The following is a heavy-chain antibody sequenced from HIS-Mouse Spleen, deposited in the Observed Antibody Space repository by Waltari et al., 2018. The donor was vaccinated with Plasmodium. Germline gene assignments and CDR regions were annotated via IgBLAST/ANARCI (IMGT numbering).Heavy chain of an antibody. D-gene: IGHD6-13*01. Sequence: EVKLVECGGGLVQLGGSQRLAWAALGLPFSRFWMSWVRQAPGKGLELVANIKQDGSEKYYVDSVKGRFTISRDNAKNSLYLQINSLRAEDTAVYYCASSWYWYFDLWGRGTLVTVSS. CDR1: GLPFSRFW. CDR3: ASSWYWYFDL. V-gene: IGHV3-7*01. J-gene: IGHJ2*01. CDR2: IKQDGSEK.